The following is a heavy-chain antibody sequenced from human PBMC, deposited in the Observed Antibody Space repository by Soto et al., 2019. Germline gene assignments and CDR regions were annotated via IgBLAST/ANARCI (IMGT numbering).Heavy chain of an antibody. CDR2: IWYDGSNK. V-gene: IGHV3-33*01. CDR3: AREKHSSSWSLSYFDY. CDR1: GFTFSSYG. Sequence: QVQLVESGGGVVQPGRSLRLSCAASGFTFSSYGMHWVRQAPGKGLEWVAVIWYDGSNKYYADSVKGRFTISRDNSKNTLYLQMNSLRAEDTAVHYCAREKHSSSWSLSYFDYWGQGTLVTVSS. J-gene: IGHJ4*02. D-gene: IGHD6-13*01.